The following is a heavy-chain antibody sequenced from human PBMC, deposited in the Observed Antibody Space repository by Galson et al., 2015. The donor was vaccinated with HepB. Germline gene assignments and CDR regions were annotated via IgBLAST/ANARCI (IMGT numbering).Heavy chain of an antibody. CDR2: VYYTGNT. Sequence: ETLSLTCSVSGVSVSNSLYYWVWVRQPPEKGLEWFGSVYYTGNTYYESSLKSRVTVSMDKSRNQFSLKMNSVTAADTAVYFCARAAGDSSRYANDYWGQGMLVTVSA. CDR1: GVSVSNSLYY. D-gene: IGHD5-18*01. V-gene: IGHV4-39*07. J-gene: IGHJ4*02. CDR3: ARAAGDSSRYANDY.